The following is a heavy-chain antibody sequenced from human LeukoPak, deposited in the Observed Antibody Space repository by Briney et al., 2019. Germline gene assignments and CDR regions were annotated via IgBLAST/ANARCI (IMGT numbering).Heavy chain of an antibody. CDR1: GFTFSSYA. D-gene: IGHD3-22*01. V-gene: IGHV3-23*01. Sequence: PGGSLRLSCAASGFTFSSYAMSWVRQAPGKGLEWVSAISSSGGSTYYADSVKGRFTISRDNSKNTLYLQMNSLRAEDTAVYYCAKDSSGGYDSSGPLDYWGQGTLVTVSS. CDR2: ISSSGGST. J-gene: IGHJ4*02. CDR3: AKDSSGGYDSSGPLDY.